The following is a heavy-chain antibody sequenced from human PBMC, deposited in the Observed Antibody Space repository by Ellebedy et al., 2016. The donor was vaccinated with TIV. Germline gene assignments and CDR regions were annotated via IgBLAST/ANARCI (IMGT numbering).Heavy chain of an antibody. CDR2: IYYSGSA. CDR3: ARDPALPRGRFDT. CDR1: GGSISNSDYY. Sequence: MPSETLSLTCTVSGGSISNSDYYRNWLRQHPGKGLEWIGRIYYSGSAYYNPSLKSRVTVSVDTSKTQFSLNLSSVTAADTAVYYCARDPALPRGRFDTWGQGTLVTVSS. J-gene: IGHJ5*02. V-gene: IGHV4-39*07.